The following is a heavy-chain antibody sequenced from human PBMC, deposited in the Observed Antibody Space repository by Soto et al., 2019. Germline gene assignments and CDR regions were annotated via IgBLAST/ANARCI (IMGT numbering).Heavy chain of an antibody. V-gene: IGHV1-18*01. D-gene: IGHD1-20*01. CDR3: ARDAAIGMNDY. Sequence: GAPGKVSCKASGYTFTSYGISWVRQAPGQGLEWMGWISAYNGNTKYAQKLQGRVTMTTDTSTSTAYMELRSLRSDDTAVYYCARDAAIGMNDYWGQGTLVTVSS. J-gene: IGHJ4*02. CDR1: GYTFTSYG. CDR2: ISAYNGNT.